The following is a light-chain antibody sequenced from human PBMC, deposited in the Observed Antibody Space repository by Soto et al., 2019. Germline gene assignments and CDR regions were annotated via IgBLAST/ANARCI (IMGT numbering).Light chain of an antibody. V-gene: IGLV1-40*01. J-gene: IGLJ1*01. Sequence: QSVLTQPPSVSGAPGQRVTISCTGGSSNIGAGYDVHWYQQLPVTAPKLLIYGNNNRPSGVPDRFSGSKSGTSASLAVTGRRAEDEADYHGQTYATGLRVLDVFVTGTKLTVL. CDR1: SSNIGAGYD. CDR2: GNN. CDR3: QTYATGLRVLDV.